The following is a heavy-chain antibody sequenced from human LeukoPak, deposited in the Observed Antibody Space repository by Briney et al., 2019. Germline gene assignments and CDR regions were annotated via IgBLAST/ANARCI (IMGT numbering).Heavy chain of an antibody. Sequence: ASVKVSCKASGGTFSSYAISWVRQAPGQGLEWMGMIYPRDGSTSYAQKFLGRVTVTRDTSTSTVHMELSGLRSEDTAVYYCARDQEAFDYWGQGTLVTVSS. CDR2: IYPRDGST. J-gene: IGHJ4*02. V-gene: IGHV1-46*01. CDR1: GGTFSSYA. CDR3: ARDQEAFDY.